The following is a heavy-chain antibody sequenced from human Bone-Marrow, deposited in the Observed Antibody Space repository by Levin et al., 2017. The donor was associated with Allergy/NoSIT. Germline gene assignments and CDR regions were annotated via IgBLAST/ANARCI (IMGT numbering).Heavy chain of an antibody. CDR2: FDPEDDET. V-gene: IGHV1-24*01. Sequence: EASVKVSCKVSGHTLTQLSMHWVRQAPGKGLEWMGGFDPEDDETVYAQKFRGRVTMTEDTSTDTAYMELSSLRSEDTAVYYCAREGAGFDFWGQGTLVTVSS. D-gene: IGHD1-26*01. J-gene: IGHJ4*02. CDR3: AREGAGFDF. CDR1: GHTLTQLS.